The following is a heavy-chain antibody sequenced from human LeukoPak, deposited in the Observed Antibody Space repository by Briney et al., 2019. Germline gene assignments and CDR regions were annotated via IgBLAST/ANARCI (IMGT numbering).Heavy chain of an antibody. V-gene: IGHV3-30*02. CDR2: IRYDGSNT. Sequence: GGSLRLSCAASGFTFSSYGIHWVRQAPGKGLEWVAFIRYDGSNTYYADSVKGRFTISRDNSKNTLYLQMNSLRAEDTAVYYCAKDGSTWGARSAFEIWGQGTMVTVSS. D-gene: IGHD7-27*01. CDR3: AKDGSTWGARSAFEI. CDR1: GFTFSSYG. J-gene: IGHJ3*02.